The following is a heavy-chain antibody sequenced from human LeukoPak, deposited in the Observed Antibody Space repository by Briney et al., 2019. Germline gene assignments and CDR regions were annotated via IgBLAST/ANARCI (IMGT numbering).Heavy chain of an antibody. V-gene: IGHV4-59*08. Sequence: PAETLSLTCTVSGDSISSSYWSWIRQPPGKGLEWIGSISHRGRTNSNPSLKSRVSISVDTSKNQFSLSLTSVTAADTAVYYCARRVLESPVISENNWLDPWGQGTLVTVSS. CDR3: ARRVLESPVISENNWLDP. D-gene: IGHD3-10*01. CDR1: GDSISSSY. J-gene: IGHJ5*02. CDR2: ISHRGRT.